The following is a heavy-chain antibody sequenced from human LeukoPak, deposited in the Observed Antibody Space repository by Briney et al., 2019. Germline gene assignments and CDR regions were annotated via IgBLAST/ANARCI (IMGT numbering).Heavy chain of an antibody. V-gene: IGHV3-74*01. CDR3: ARAVRAHPPADF. Sequence: RGSLRLSCAASGFTFSSYWMHWVRQAPGKGLVWVSRINSDGSSTTYADSVKGRSSISRDNAKNTLYLHLDSLRAEDTGVYYCARAVRAHPPADFWGQGTLVTVSS. D-gene: IGHD3-3*01. J-gene: IGHJ4*02. CDR2: INSDGSST. CDR1: GFTFSSYW.